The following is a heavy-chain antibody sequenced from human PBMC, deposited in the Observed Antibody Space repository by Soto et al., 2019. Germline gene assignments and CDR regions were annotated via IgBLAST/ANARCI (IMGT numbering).Heavy chain of an antibody. CDR1: GFTFSSYA. CDR2: ISGSGGST. CDR3: ARPRFLEWLSSYYFDY. Sequence: GGSLRLSCAASGFTFSSYAMSWVRQAPGKGLEWVSAISGSGGSTYYADSVKGRFTISRDNSKNTLYLQMNSLRAEDTAVYYCARPRFLEWLSSYYFDYWGQGTLVTVSS. V-gene: IGHV3-23*01. J-gene: IGHJ4*02. D-gene: IGHD3-3*01.